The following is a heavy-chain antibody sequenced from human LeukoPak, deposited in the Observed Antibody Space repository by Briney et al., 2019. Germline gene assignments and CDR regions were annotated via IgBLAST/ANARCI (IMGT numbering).Heavy chain of an antibody. CDR3: ASLHYYDSSGYHSDAFDI. V-gene: IGHV3-48*03. CDR2: ISSSGSTI. Sequence: GGSLRLSCAASGFTFSSYEMNWVRQAPGKGLEWVSYISSSGSTIYYADSVKGRFTISRDNAKNSLYLQMNSLRAEDTAVYYCASLHYYDSSGYHSDAFDIWGQGTMVTVSS. D-gene: IGHD3-22*01. CDR1: GFTFSSYE. J-gene: IGHJ3*02.